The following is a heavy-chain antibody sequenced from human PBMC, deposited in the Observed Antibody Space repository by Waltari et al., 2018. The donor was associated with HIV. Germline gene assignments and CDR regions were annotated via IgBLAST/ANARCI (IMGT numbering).Heavy chain of an antibody. CDR3: ARGGYGWLPDGY. CDR1: GFTFSSSA. CDR2: ISCDGSNK. V-gene: IGHV3-30-3*01. D-gene: IGHD5-18*01. Sequence: QVQLVESGGGVVQPGRSLRLSCAASGFTFSSSAIHWVRQAPGKGVEGLAVISCDGSNKYYADSVKGRFTIARDNSKNTLYLQMNSRRAEDTAVYYCARGGYGWLPDGYWGQGTLVTVSS. J-gene: IGHJ4*02.